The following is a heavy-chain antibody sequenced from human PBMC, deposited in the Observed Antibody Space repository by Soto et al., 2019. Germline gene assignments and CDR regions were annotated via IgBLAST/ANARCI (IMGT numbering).Heavy chain of an antibody. CDR2: VYYSGTP. CDR1: GGSSRQSSYF. Sequence: SETLSLTCAVSGGSSRQSSYFWGWIRQPPGKGLEWIASVYYSGTPYYSPSLKSRVTISIDTSNNQLSLQLNSVTPDDTAVYYCVRLIGNSWLDSWGQGTLVTVSS. V-gene: IGHV4-39*01. J-gene: IGHJ5*01. CDR3: VRLIGNSWLDS.